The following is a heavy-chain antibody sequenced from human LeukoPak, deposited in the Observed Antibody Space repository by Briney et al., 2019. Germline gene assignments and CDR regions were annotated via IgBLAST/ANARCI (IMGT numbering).Heavy chain of an antibody. D-gene: IGHD3-9*01. V-gene: IGHV4-30-4*01. CDR2: IYYSGST. Sequence: SETLSLTCTVSGGSISSGDYYWSWIRPPPGKGLEWIGYIYYSGSTYYNPSLKSRVTISVDTSKNQFSLKLSSVTAADTAVYYCARVLLRYFDWLSPGVYFDYWGQGTLVTVSS. CDR1: GGSISSGDYY. J-gene: IGHJ4*02. CDR3: ARVLLRYFDWLSPGVYFDY.